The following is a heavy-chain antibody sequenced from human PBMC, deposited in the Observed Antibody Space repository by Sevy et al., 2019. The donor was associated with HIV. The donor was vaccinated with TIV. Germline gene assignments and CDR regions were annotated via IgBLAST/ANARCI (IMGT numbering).Heavy chain of an antibody. CDR2: ISGSGFST. CDR3: AKDPDDTYDYGEHSDY. J-gene: IGHJ4*02. CDR1: GFTLSRTD. D-gene: IGHD4-17*01. Sequence: GGSLRLSCAASGFTLSRTDMIWVRQAPGKGLEWVSGISGSGFSTNYADSVKGRFTISRDNSKNTLYLQMNSLRGEDTAVYYCAKDPDDTYDYGEHSDYWGQGTLVTVSS. V-gene: IGHV3-23*01.